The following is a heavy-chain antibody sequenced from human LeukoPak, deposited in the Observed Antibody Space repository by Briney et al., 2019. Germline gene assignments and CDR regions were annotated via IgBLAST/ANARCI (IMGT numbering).Heavy chain of an antibody. CDR2: INPNSGGT. J-gene: IGHJ4*02. CDR3: AKEAYSGYDFDY. V-gene: IGHV1-2*02. Sequence: ASVKVSCKASGYTFTGYYMHWVRRAPGQGLEWMGWINPNSGGTNYAQKFQGRVTMTRDTSISTAYMELSRLRSDDTAVYYCAKEAYSGYDFDYWGQGTLVTVSS. CDR1: GYTFTGYY. D-gene: IGHD5-12*01.